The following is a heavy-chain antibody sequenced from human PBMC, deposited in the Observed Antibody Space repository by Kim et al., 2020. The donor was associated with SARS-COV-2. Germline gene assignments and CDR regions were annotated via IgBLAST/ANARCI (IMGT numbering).Heavy chain of an antibody. V-gene: IGHV4-39*01. CDR2: IYYSGST. CDR3: ARHRGQQLAYYYGMDV. Sequence: SETLSLTCTVSGGSISSSSYYWGWIRQPPGKGLEWIGSIYYSGSTYYNPSLKSRFTISVDTSKNQFSLKLSSVTAADTAVYYCARHRGQQLAYYYGMDVWGQGTTVTVSS. CDR1: GGSISSSSYY. J-gene: IGHJ6*02. D-gene: IGHD6-13*01.